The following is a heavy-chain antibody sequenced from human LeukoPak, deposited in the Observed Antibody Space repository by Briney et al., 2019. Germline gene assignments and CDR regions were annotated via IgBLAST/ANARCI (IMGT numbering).Heavy chain of an antibody. Sequence: ASVKLSFKASGYTFTSYAMNWVRQAPGQGLEWMGWINTNTGNPTYAQGFTGRFVFSLDTSVSTAYLQISSLKAEDSAVYYCASPSPYSENYYEFDYWGQGTLVTVSS. V-gene: IGHV7-4-1*02. CDR3: ASPSPYSENYYEFDY. D-gene: IGHD3-22*01. J-gene: IGHJ4*02. CDR2: INTNTGNP. CDR1: GYTFTSYA.